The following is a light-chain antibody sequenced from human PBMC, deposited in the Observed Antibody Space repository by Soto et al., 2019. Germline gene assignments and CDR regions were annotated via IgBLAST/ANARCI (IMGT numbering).Light chain of an antibody. CDR3: QQYNNWPRVT. CDR2: GAS. V-gene: IGKV3-15*01. J-gene: IGKJ5*01. CDR1: QSVGSN. Sequence: EILITQSPATLSVSPGEGATLSCRASQSVGSNLAWYQQRPGQATRLLIYGASTRANGIPARFSGSVSGTEFTLTLRSLQSEDFAFYYCQQYNNWPRVTFGQGTRLEIK.